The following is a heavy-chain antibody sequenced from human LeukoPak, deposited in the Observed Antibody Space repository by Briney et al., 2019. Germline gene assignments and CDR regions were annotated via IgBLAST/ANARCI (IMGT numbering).Heavy chain of an antibody. Sequence: SETLSLTCTVSGGSITTSSYYWGWVRQPPGKGLEWIGCTSHSGTTFYSPSLRSRVSISVDTSNSQFSLKLSSMTATDTAVYYCARPAREFGWVFDYWGQGTLVTVSS. CDR1: GGSITTSSYY. V-gene: IGHV4-39*01. D-gene: IGHD3-10*01. CDR2: TSHSGTT. J-gene: IGHJ4*02. CDR3: ARPAREFGWVFDY.